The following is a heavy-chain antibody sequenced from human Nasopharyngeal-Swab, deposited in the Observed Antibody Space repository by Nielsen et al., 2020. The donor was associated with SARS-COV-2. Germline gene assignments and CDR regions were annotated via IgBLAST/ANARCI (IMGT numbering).Heavy chain of an antibody. CDR3: AKGPREERGKGEDKWGFDY. J-gene: IGHJ4*02. V-gene: IGHV3-23*01. D-gene: IGHD3-16*01. Sequence: WIRQPPGKGLEWVSTIANGGTTTYYADSVKGRFTISRDNSKNTLYLQMNSLRAEDTAVEDCAKGPREERGKGEDKWGFDYWGQGTLVTVSS. CDR2: IANGGTTT.